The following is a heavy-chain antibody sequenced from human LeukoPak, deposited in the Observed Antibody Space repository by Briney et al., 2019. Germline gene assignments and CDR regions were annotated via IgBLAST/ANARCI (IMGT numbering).Heavy chain of an antibody. CDR2: IYYSGST. CDR3: ARQGSRFGDAFDI. D-gene: IGHD3-10*01. J-gene: IGHJ3*02. CDR1: GGSISSSSYY. V-gene: IGHV4-39*01. Sequence: SETLSLTCTVSGGSISSSSYYWGWIRQPPGKGLEWIGSIYYSGSTYYNPSLKSRVTISVDTSKNQFSLKLSSVTAADTAVYYCARQGSRFGDAFDIWGQGTMVTVSS.